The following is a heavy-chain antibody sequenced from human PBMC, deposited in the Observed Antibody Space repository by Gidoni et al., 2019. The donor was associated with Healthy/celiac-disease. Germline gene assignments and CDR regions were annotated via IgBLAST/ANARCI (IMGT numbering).Heavy chain of an antibody. CDR3: ARDGFLEHYDAFDI. J-gene: IGHJ3*02. D-gene: IGHD3-3*01. CDR1: GGSISSGSYY. Sequence: QVQLQESGPGLVKPSQTLSLTCTVSGGSISSGSYYWSWIRQPAGKGLEWIGRIYTSGSTNYNPSLKSRVTMSVDTSKNQFSLKLSSVTAADTAVYYCARDGFLEHYDAFDIWGQGTMVTVSS. V-gene: IGHV4-61*02. CDR2: IYTSGST.